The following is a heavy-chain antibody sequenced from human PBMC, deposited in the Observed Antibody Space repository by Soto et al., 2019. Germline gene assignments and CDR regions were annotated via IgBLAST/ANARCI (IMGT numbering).Heavy chain of an antibody. CDR2: NYYSGIT. J-gene: IGHJ6*02. D-gene: IGHD6-6*01. CDR3: ARGSSIAGLYYGMDV. Sequence: WTWIRQHPGKGLEWIGYNYYSGITYYNPSLKSRVTISLDTSKNQFSLKLSSVTAADTAVHYCARGSSIAGLYYGMDVWGQGTTVTVSS. V-gene: IGHV4-31*02.